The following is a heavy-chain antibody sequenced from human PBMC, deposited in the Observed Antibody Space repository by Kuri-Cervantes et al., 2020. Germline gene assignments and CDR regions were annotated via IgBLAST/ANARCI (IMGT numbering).Heavy chain of an antibody. CDR3: ARGLSRGWYYFDY. CDR2: IYSGGST. V-gene: IGHV3-53*01. J-gene: IGHJ4*02. D-gene: IGHD6-19*01. CDR1: GFTVSSNY. Sequence: GESLKISCAASGFTVSSNYMSWVRQAPGKGLEWVSVIYSGGSTYYADSVKGRFTISRDNSKNTLYLQMNSLRAEDTAVYYCARGLSRGWYYFDYWGQGTLVTVSS.